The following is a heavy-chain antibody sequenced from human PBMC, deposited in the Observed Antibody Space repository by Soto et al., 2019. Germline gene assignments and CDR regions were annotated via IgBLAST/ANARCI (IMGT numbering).Heavy chain of an antibody. CDR3: ARDSPSTMVRGAFNWFDP. V-gene: IGHV4-31*03. D-gene: IGHD3-10*01. Sequence: SETLSLTCTVSGGSISSGGYYWSWIRQHPGKGLEWIGYIYYSGSTYYNPSLKSRVTISVDTSKNQFSLKLSSVTAADTAVYYCARDSPSTMVRGAFNWFDPWGQGTLVTVS. CDR1: GGSISSGGYY. J-gene: IGHJ5*02. CDR2: IYYSGST.